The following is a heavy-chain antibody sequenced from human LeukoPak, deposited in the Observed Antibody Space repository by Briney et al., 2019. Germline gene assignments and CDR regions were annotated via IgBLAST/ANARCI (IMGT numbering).Heavy chain of an antibody. V-gene: IGHV3-23*01. D-gene: IGHD3-9*01. CDR3: AKAPSITIFLLPDV. CDR2: ISGSGGST. CDR1: GFTFSSYA. J-gene: IGHJ6*04. Sequence: PGGSLRLSCAASGFTFSSYAMSWVRQAPGKGLEWVSAISGSGGSTYYADSVKGRFTISRDNSKNTLYLQMNSLRAEDTAVYYCAKAPSITIFLLPDVWGKGTTVTVSS.